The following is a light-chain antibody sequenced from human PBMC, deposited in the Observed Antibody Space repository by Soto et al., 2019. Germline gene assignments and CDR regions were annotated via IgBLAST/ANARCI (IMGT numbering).Light chain of an antibody. CDR3: QQYNIYRT. J-gene: IGKJ1*01. CDR2: QAS. V-gene: IGKV1-5*03. Sequence: DIQMTQSPSTLSASVGDRLIINCRASQSVSTSLAWYQQKPGIAPKLLIYQASSLENGVPSRFSGSGSGTEFTLTISSLQPDDFATYYCQQYNIYRTFGQGNQGGYQ. CDR1: QSVSTS.